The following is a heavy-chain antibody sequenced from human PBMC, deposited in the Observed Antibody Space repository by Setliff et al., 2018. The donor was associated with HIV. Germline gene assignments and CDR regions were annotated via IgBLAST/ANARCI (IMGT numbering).Heavy chain of an antibody. CDR2: ITGGSGNT. CDR1: GYTFISYA. J-gene: IGHJ4*01. V-gene: IGHV1-3*01. CDR3: ARKGSGSSFDFEY. D-gene: IGHD3-10*01. Sequence: ASVKVSCKASGYTFISYAIHWVRQAPGQSLEWMGWITGGSGNTKYSEKFQGRVTLTRDTSASTAYMELSSLRSEDTAVYYCARKGSGSSFDFEYWGHGTLVTVSS.